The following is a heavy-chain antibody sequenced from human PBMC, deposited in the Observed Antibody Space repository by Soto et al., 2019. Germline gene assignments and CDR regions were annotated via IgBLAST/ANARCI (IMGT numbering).Heavy chain of an antibody. CDR3: ARGGVLFRFSGGYTK. V-gene: IGHV4-31*03. D-gene: IGHD6-19*01. J-gene: IGHJ4*02. CDR2: IYYSGST. CDR1: GGSISSGGYY. Sequence: QVQLQESGPGLVKPSQTLSLTCTVSGGSISSGGYYWSWIRQHPGKGLEWIGYIYYSGSTYYNPSLKSRVTISVDTSKNPFSLKLSSVTAADTTVYYCARGGVLFRFSGGYTKWGQGPLVTVSS.